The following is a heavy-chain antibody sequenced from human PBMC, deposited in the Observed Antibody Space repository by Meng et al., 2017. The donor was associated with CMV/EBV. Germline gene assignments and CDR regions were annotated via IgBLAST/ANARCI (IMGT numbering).Heavy chain of an antibody. CDR1: GGTFSSYA. D-gene: IGHD2-2*02. J-gene: IGHJ6*02. Sequence: SVKVSCKASGGTFSSYAISWVRQAPGQGLEWMGEIIPIFGTANYAQKFQGRVTITTDESTSTAYMELSSLKSEDTAVYYCAREDCSGTSCYRRGAYYYGMDVWGQGTTVTVSS. CDR3: AREDCSGTSCYRRGAYYYGMDV. CDR2: IIPIFGTA. V-gene: IGHV1-69*05.